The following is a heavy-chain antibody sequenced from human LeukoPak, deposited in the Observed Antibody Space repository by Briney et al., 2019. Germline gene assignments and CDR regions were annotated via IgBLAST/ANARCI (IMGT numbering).Heavy chain of an antibody. CDR3: ANLARPLDY. CDR1: GFTFSSYG. CDR2: IRYDGSNE. Sequence: GGSLRLSCAASGFTFSSYGMHWVRQAPGKGLEWVAFIRYDGSNEYVDSVKGRFTISRDNSKNRLYLQMDSLKPEDTAVYYCANLARPLDYWGQGALVTVSS. J-gene: IGHJ4*02. D-gene: IGHD6-6*01. V-gene: IGHV3-30*02.